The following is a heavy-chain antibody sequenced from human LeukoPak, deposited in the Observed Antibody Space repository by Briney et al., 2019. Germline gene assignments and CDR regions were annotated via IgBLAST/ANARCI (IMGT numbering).Heavy chain of an antibody. J-gene: IGHJ1*01. CDR1: GFTVSSNY. D-gene: IGHD2-2*03. Sequence: PGGSLRLSCAASGFTVSSNYMSWVRQAPGKGPEWVSVIYSGGSTYYADSVKGRFTISRHNSKNTLYLQVNSLRAEDTAVYYCARTVRSGYCSSTSCYEGLEYFQHWGQGTLVTVSS. CDR3: ARTVRSGYCSSTSCYEGLEYFQH. CDR2: IYSGGST. V-gene: IGHV3-53*04.